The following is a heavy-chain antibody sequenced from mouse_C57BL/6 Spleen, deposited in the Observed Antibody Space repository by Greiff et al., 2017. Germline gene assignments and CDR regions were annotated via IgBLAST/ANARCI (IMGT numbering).Heavy chain of an antibody. Sequence: VQLKESVAELVRPGASVKLSCTASGFHIKNTYMHWVKQRPEQGLEWIGRLDPANGNTKYAPKFQGKATITADTSSNTAYLQLSSLTSEDTAIYYCARGRTTVVATEYFDVWGTGTTVTVSS. CDR1: GFHIKNTY. CDR3: ARGRTTVVATEYFDV. J-gene: IGHJ1*03. D-gene: IGHD1-1*01. CDR2: LDPANGNT. V-gene: IGHV14-3*01.